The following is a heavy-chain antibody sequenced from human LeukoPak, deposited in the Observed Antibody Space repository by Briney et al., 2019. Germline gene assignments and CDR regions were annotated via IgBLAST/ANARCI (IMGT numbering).Heavy chain of an antibody. J-gene: IGHJ6*02. Sequence: GGSLRLSCAASGFTFSSYEFNCVRQAPGKGLEWVSYISSSGRTIFYADSVKGPFTISRDNAKNSLYLQMNSLRADDTAVYHCARGDGYCSSTSCYAGPSYGLDVWGQGTTVTVSS. CDR3: ARGDGYCSSTSCYAGPSYGLDV. CDR2: ISSSGRTI. CDR1: GFTFSSYE. D-gene: IGHD2-2*03. V-gene: IGHV3-48*03.